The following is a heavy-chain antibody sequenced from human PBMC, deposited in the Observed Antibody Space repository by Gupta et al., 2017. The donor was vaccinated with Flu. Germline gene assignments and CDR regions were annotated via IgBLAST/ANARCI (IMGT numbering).Heavy chain of an antibody. CDR3: TTDEWELLGVFDY. V-gene: IGHV3-15*01. CDR2: IKSKTDGGTT. Sequence: EVQLVESGGGLVKPGGSLRLSCAASGFTFSNAWMSWVRQAPGKGLEWVGRIKSKTDGGTTDYAAPVKGRFTISRDDSKNTLYLQMNSLKTEDTAVYHCTTDEWELLGVFDYWGQGTLVTVSS. D-gene: IGHD1-26*01. J-gene: IGHJ4*02. CDR1: GFTFSNAW.